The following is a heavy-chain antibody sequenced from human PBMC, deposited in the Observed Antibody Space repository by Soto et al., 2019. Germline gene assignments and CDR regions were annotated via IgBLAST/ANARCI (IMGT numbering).Heavy chain of an antibody. V-gene: IGHV5-51*01. J-gene: IGHJ6*02. D-gene: IGHD2-2*01. CDR2: IYPGDSDT. Sequence: GESLKISCKGSGYSFTSYWIGWVRQMPGKGLEWMGIIYPGDSDTRYSPSFQGQVTISADKSISTAYLQWSSLKASDTAMYYCASRLTPDQRPRPHTAMPMYYGMDVWGQGTTVTVSS. CDR1: GYSFTSYW. CDR3: ASRLTPDQRPRPHTAMPMYYGMDV.